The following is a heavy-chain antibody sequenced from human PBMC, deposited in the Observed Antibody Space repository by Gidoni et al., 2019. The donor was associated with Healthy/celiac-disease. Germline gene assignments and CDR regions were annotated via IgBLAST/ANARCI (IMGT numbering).Heavy chain of an antibody. Sequence: QVQLVESGGGLVKPGGYLRLACAASGFTFSDYYMSWLRQAPGKGLGWVSYISSSSSYTNYADSVKGRFTISRDNAKNSLYLQMNSLRAEDTAVYYCARRGGLRRNFDYWGQGTLVTVSS. CDR1: GFTFSDYY. V-gene: IGHV3-11*05. CDR2: ISSSSSYT. D-gene: IGHD5-12*01. J-gene: IGHJ4*02. CDR3: ARRGGLRRNFDY.